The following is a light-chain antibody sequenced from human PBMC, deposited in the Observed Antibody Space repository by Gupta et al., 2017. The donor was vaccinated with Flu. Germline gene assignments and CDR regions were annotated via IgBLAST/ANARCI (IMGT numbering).Light chain of an antibody. V-gene: IGKV1-5*03. CDR3: QQYNSYYA. Sequence: SPSSLSASVGDRVTITGRDSQSNSSWFGWHQQTPGKAPKLLIYAASSFESGVDSRFSGSGSGNYFPIIRSRLQADDFVNYYRQQYNSYYAFGQGTKVEIK. CDR2: AAS. CDR1: QSNSSW. J-gene: IGKJ1*01.